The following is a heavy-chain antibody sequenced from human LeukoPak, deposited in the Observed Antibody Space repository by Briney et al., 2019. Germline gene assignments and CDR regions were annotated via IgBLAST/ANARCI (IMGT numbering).Heavy chain of an antibody. Sequence: SETLSLTCAVYGGSFSGYYWSWIRQPPGKGLEWIGEINHGGSTNYNPSLKSRVTISVDTSKNQFSLKLSSVTAADTAVYYCARLVVVAATYYYYGMDVWGQGTTVTVSS. J-gene: IGHJ6*02. CDR1: GGSFSGYY. CDR3: ARLVVVAATYYYYGMDV. CDR2: INHGGST. D-gene: IGHD2-15*01. V-gene: IGHV4-34*01.